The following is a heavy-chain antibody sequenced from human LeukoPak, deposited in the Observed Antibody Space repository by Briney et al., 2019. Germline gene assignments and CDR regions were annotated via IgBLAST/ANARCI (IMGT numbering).Heavy chain of an antibody. Sequence: PGGSLRLSCTASGFTFGDYAMSWVRQAPGKGLEWVGFIRSKAYGGTTEYAASVKGRFTISRDDSESIAYLQMNSLKTEDTAVYYCTRAPESYCSSTSCPPGAFDIWGQGTMVTVSS. CDR1: GFTFGDYA. D-gene: IGHD2-2*01. CDR2: IRSKAYGGTT. CDR3: TRAPESYCSSTSCPPGAFDI. J-gene: IGHJ3*02. V-gene: IGHV3-49*04.